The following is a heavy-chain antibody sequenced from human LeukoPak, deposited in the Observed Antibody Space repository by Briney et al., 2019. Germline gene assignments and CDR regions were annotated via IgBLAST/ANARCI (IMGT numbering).Heavy chain of an antibody. V-gene: IGHV3-73*01. CDR3: AKALYSSSSFPKPGFDY. J-gene: IGHJ4*02. CDR1: GFTFSGSA. Sequence: PGGSLKLSCAASGFTFSGSAMHWVRQASGKGLEWVGRIRSKANSYATAYAASVKGRFTISRDNSKNTLYLQMNSLRAEDTAVYYCAKALYSSSSFPKPGFDYWGQGTLVTVSS. D-gene: IGHD6-6*01. CDR2: IRSKANSYAT.